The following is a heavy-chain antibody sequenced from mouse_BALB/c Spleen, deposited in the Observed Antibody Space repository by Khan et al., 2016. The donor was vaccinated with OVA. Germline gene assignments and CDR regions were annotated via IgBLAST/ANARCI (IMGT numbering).Heavy chain of an antibody. CDR1: GFTFSTYG. J-gene: IGHJ3*01. CDR3: KRLALYYDGEGFDY. CDR2: VSTGGSYT. Sequence: EVELVESGGDLVKPGGSLKLSCAASGFTFSTYGMSWVRQAPDKRLEWVATVSTGGSYTYYPDSVTGRFTISRDNTKNTLYLQMSGLRSEDTAMFYCKRLALYYDGEGFDYWGQGTLVTVSA. V-gene: IGHV5-6*01. D-gene: IGHD1-1*01.